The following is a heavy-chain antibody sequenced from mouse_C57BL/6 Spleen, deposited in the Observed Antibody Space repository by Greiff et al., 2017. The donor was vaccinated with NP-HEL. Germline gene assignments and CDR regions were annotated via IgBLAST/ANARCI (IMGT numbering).Heavy chain of an antibody. CDR1: GYTFTDYY. CDR3: ARGGLYYSNYDAMDY. CDR2: IYPGSGNT. V-gene: IGHV1-76*01. Sequence: VQLQQSGAELVRPGASVKLSCKASGYTFTDYYINWVKQRPGQGLEWIARIYPGSGNTYYNEKFKGKATLTAEKSSSTAYMQLSSLTSEDSAVYCCARGGLYYSNYDAMDYWGQGTSVTVAS. D-gene: IGHD2-5*01. J-gene: IGHJ4*01.